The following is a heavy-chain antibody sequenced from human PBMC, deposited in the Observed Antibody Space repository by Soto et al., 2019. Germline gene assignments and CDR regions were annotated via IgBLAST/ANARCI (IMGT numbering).Heavy chain of an antibody. D-gene: IGHD6-19*01. J-gene: IGHJ4*02. V-gene: IGHV3-33*01. Sequence: QVQLVESGGGVVQPGRSLRLSCAASGFTFSIFGMHWVRQAPGKGLEWAAIIWYDGSNAYYADSVRGRFTISRDNSKNTVNLQMTSRRAEDTAVYYCARDKGSSTVVSGISQEGYFDSRGQGTLVTVSS. CDR1: GFTFSIFG. CDR3: ARDKGSSTVVSGISQEGYFDS. CDR2: IWYDGSNA.